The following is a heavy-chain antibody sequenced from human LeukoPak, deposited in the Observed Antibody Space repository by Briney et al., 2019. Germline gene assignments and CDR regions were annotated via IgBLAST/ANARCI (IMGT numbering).Heavy chain of an antibody. V-gene: IGHV4-59*01. CDR3: AREMGYDSSGLYWYFDL. CDR2: IYYSGST. J-gene: IGHJ2*01. CDR1: GGSISSYY. D-gene: IGHD3-22*01. Sequence: SETLSLTCTVSGGSISSYYWSWIRQPPGKGLEWIGYIYYSGSTNYNPSLKSRVTISVDTSKNQFSLKLSSVTAADTAVYYCAREMGYDSSGLYWYFDLWGRGTLVTVSS.